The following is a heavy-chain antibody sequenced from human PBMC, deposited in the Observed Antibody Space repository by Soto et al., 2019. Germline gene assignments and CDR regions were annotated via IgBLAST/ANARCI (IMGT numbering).Heavy chain of an antibody. D-gene: IGHD6-19*01. V-gene: IGHV4-34*01. J-gene: IGHJ4*02. CDR1: GGSFSGYY. CDR3: ARRPGLTLARRTRFDY. CDR2: INHSGST. Sequence: QVQLQQWGAGLLKPSETLSLTCAVYGGSFSGYYWSWIRQPPGKGLEWIGEINHSGSTNSNPSLKSRVPISVDTSKNQFSLKLSSVTAADTAVYYCARRPGLTLARRTRFDYWGQGTLVTVSS.